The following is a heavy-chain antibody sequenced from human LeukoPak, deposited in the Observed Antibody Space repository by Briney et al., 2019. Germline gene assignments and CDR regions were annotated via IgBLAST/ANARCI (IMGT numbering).Heavy chain of an antibody. CDR3: ARGPRGGSYWSDFDY. Sequence: GGSLRLSCAASGFTFSDYYMTWIRHAPGKGLEWVSYISSSGSTIYYAVSVKGRFTISRDNAKNSLYLQMNSLSAEDTAVYYCARGPRGGSYWSDFDYWGQGPLVTISS. CDR2: ISSSGSTI. CDR1: GFTFSDYY. D-gene: IGHD1-26*01. V-gene: IGHV3-11*01. J-gene: IGHJ4*02.